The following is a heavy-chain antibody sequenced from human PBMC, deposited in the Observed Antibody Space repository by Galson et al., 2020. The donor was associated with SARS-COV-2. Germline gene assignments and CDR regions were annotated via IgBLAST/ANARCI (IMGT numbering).Heavy chain of an antibody. J-gene: IGHJ6*03. V-gene: IGHV3-53*01. CDR3: ARLFLEVIVTEDYNYYYYMDV. CDR1: GLTVSSNY. D-gene: IGHD3-16*02. Sequence: GESLKISCAASGLTVSSNYMTWVRQAPGKGLEWVSVIYRGGSSYYADSVKGRFTISRDNSKNTLYLQMNSLRVEDTALYYCARLFLEVIVTEDYNYYYYMDVWGKGTTVTVSS. CDR2: IYRGGSS.